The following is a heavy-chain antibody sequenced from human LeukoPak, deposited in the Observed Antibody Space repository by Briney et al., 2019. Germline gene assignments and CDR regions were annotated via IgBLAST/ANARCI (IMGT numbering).Heavy chain of an antibody. CDR2: ISGGGVNT. CDR1: GFTFSNYG. CDR3: ARRAASNGGDFDY. V-gene: IGHV3-23*01. D-gene: IGHD2-15*01. J-gene: IGHJ4*02. Sequence: PGGSLRLSCAASGFTFSNYGMSWVRQAPGMGLEWVSAISGGGVNTHDADSVKGRFTISRDNSKNTLYLQMNSLRADDTAVYYCARRAASNGGDFDYWGQGTIVTVCS.